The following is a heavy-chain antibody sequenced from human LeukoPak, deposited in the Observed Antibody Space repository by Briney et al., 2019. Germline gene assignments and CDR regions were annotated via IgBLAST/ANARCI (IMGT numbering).Heavy chain of an antibody. CDR2: INHSGST. CDR1: GGSMTNHY. CDR3: ARGTGDYGADNWFDP. Sequence: PSETLSLTCTVSGGSMTNHYWSWIRQPPGKGLEWIGEINHSGSTNYNPSLKSRVTISVDTSKNQFSLKLSSVTAADTAVYYCARGTGDYGADNWFDPWGQGTLVTVSS. D-gene: IGHD4-17*01. J-gene: IGHJ5*02. V-gene: IGHV4-34*01.